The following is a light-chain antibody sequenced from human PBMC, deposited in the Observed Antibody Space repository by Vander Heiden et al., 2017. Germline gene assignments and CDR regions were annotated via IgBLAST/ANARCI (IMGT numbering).Light chain of an antibody. V-gene: IGKV3-11*01. J-gene: IGKJ1*01. CDR1: QSVSSD. CDR3: QQLSTWPPGT. Sequence: EIVLTQSPATLSLSPGERATLSCRASQSVSSDLAWYQQKPGQAPRLLIYDASNRATGIPARFSGSGYGTDFTLTISSLEPEDFAVYYCQQLSTWPPGTFGQGTKVEIK. CDR2: DAS.